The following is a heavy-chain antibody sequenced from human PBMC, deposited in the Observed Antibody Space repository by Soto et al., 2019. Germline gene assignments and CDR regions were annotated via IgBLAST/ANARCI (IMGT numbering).Heavy chain of an antibody. CDR1: GYTLTELS. CDR2: FDPEDGET. CDR3: ATDGYSGIAAAGDRYFDY. V-gene: IGHV1-24*01. Sequence: GASVKVSCKVSGYTLTELSMHWVRQAPGKGLEWMGGFDPEDGETIYAQKFQGRVTMTEDTSTDTAYMELSSLRSEDTAVYYCATDGYSGIAAAGDRYFDYWGQGTLVTVSS. D-gene: IGHD6-13*01. J-gene: IGHJ4*02.